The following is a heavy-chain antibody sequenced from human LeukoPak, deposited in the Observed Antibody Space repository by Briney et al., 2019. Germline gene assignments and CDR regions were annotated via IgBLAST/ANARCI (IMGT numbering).Heavy chain of an antibody. V-gene: IGHV3-48*01. CDR2: ISSSSSTI. CDR3: ARDLHSYGY. Sequence: GGSLRLTCAASGFTFSSYSMNWVRQAPGKGLEWVSYISSSSSTIYYADSVKGRFTISRDNAKNSLYLQMNSLRAEDTAVYYCARDLHSYGYWGQGTLVTVSS. CDR1: GFTFSSYS. D-gene: IGHD5-18*01. J-gene: IGHJ4*02.